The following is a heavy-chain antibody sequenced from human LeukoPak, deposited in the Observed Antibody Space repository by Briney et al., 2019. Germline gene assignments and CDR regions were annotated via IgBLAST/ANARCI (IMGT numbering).Heavy chain of an antibody. D-gene: IGHD3-3*01. CDR1: GGSISSSKW. Sequence: SGTLSLTCAVSGGSISSSKWWSWVRQPPGKGLEWIGEIYHSGSTNYNPSLKSRVTISVDKSKNQFSLRLSSVTAADTAVYYCARADRRITIFGVAPENWFDPWGQGTLVTVSS. CDR3: ARADRRITIFGVAPENWFDP. J-gene: IGHJ5*02. V-gene: IGHV4-4*02. CDR2: IYHSGST.